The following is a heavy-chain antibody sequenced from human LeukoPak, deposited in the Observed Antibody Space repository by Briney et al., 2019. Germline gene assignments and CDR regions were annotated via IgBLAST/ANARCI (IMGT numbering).Heavy chain of an antibody. CDR1: GFTFSSYA. CDR2: ISGSGGST. Sequence: GGSVRLSCAASGFTFSSYAMSWVRQAPGKGLEWVSAISGSGGSTHYADSVKGRFTISRDNSKNTLYLQMNSLRAEATAVYYCGKDSLAFVSGSYYWGQGTLVTVSS. J-gene: IGHJ4*02. V-gene: IGHV3-23*01. CDR3: GKDSLAFVSGSYY. D-gene: IGHD6-19*01.